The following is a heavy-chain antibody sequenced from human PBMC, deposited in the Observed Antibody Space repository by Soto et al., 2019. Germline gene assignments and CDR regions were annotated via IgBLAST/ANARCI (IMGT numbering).Heavy chain of an antibody. CDR3: ARRERYYGSPGWFDP. J-gene: IGHJ5*01. D-gene: IGHD3-10*01. CDR1: GASINNFAYY. Sequence: LSLTCSVSGASINNFAYYWGWIRQPPWKGLEWIGTVYYNENTYYNPSLKSRVAISVDTAKNQLSLNLRSVTAADTAIYFCARRERYYGSPGWFDPWGQGTLVNVSS. CDR2: VYYNENT. V-gene: IGHV4-39*01.